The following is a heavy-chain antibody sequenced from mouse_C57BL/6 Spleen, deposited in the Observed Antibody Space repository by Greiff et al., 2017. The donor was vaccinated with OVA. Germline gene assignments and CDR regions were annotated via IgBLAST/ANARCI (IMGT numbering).Heavy chain of an antibody. D-gene: IGHD3-2*02. CDR2: IYPGGGDT. V-gene: IGHV1-80*01. CDR3: ERRAAQATLGY. J-gene: IGHJ2*01. CDR1: GYAFSSYW. Sequence: VKLVESGAELVKPGASVKISCKASGYAFSSYWMNWVKQRPGKGLEWIGQIYPGGGDTNYNGKFKGKATLTADKSSSTAYMQLSSLTSEDSAVCFCERRAAQATLGYWGQGTTLTVSS.